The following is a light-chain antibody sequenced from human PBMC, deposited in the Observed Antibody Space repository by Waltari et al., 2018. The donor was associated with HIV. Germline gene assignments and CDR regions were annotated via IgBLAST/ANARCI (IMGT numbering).Light chain of an antibody. V-gene: IGKV1-33*01. CDR1: QDISNY. Sequence: DIQMTQSQSSLSASVGDSVTITCQASQDISNYLNWYQQKPGKAPKLLIYDASNLETGVPSRFSGSGSGTDFTFIISSLQTEDIATYYCQQYDSLPPYTFGQGTKLEIK. CDR2: DAS. CDR3: QQYDSLPPYT. J-gene: IGKJ2*01.